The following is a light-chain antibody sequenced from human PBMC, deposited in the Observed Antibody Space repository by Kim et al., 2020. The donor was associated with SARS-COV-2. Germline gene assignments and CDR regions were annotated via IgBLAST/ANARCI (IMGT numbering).Light chain of an antibody. CDR2: DAS. Sequence: SASVGDSVTITCRASQTISSWLAWYQQKPGKAPKLLIYDASRLESGVPSRFSGSGSGTEFTLTISSLQPDDFATYYCQDYHSNPRTFGQGTKLEI. CDR3: QDYHSNPRT. CDR1: QTISSW. J-gene: IGKJ2*01. V-gene: IGKV1-5*01.